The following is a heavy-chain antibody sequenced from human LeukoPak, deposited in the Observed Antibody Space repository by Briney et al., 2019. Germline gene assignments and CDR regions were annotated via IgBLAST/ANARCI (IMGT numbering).Heavy chain of an antibody. J-gene: IGHJ4*02. CDR2: VNPNSGGT. Sequence: ASVKVSCKASGYTFTGSYMHWVQQAHGQGPEWMGWVNPNSGGTHFAQKFQGRVTMTRDTSISTAYMELSGLRSDDTAVYYCARGGTVVPANSRGHDYWGQGTLVTVSS. V-gene: IGHV1-2*02. CDR3: ARGGTVVPANSRGHDY. D-gene: IGHD4-23*01. CDR1: GYTFTGSY.